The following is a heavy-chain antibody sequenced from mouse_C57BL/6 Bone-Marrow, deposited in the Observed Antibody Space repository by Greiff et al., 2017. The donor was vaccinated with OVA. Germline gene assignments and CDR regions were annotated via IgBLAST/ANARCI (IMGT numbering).Heavy chain of an antibody. CDR1: GYTFTDYE. J-gene: IGHJ1*03. Sequence: QVQLQQSGAELVRPGASVTLSCKASGYTFTDYEMHWVKQTPVHGLEWIGAIDPETGGTAYNQKFKGKAILTADKSSSTAYMELRSLTSEDSAVYYCTRDGNYLHWYFDVWGTGTTVTVSS. D-gene: IGHD2-1*01. V-gene: IGHV1-15*01. CDR2: IDPETGGT. CDR3: TRDGNYLHWYFDV.